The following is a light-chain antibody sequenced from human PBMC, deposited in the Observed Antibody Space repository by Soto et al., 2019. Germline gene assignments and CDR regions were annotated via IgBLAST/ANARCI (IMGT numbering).Light chain of an antibody. J-gene: IGKJ5*01. CDR1: RNVSIY. CDR3: QQSYKMPS. Sequence: EIPLTQSPSSLAASVGDRLTLTCRASRNVSIYLNWYQHKPGKGPTLLIHATSNLQIGVPSRFSGSGSGTEFTLTISSLEPEDFGTYCCQQSYKMPSFGQGTRLLI. CDR2: ATS. V-gene: IGKV1-39*01.